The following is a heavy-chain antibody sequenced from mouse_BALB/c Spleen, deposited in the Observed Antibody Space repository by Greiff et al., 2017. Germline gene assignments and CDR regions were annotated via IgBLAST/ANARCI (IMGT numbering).Heavy chain of an antibody. CDR3: ARREDYYGSSTGGFAY. CDR2: ISSGGSYT. J-gene: IGHJ3*01. V-gene: IGHV5-6*01. D-gene: IGHD1-1*01. CDR1: GFTFSSYG. Sequence: EVQVVESGGDLVKPGGSLKLSCAASGFTFSSYGMSWVRQTPDKRLEWVATISSGGSYTYYPDSVKGRFTISRDNAKNTLYLQMSSLKSEDTAMYYCARREDYYGSSTGGFAYWGQGTLVTVSA.